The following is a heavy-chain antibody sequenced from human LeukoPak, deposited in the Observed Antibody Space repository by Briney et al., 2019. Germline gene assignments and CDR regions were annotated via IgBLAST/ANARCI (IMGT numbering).Heavy chain of an antibody. Sequence: GASVKVSCKASGYTFTSYDINWVRQATGQGLEWMGWMNPKSGNTGYAQKFQGRVTMTRNTSISTAYMELSSLRSEDTAVYYCARGPVYCSSTSCYTGFDYWGQGTLVTVSS. CDR3: ARGPVYCSSTSCYTGFDY. J-gene: IGHJ4*02. CDR2: MNPKSGNT. CDR1: GYTFTSYD. D-gene: IGHD2-2*02. V-gene: IGHV1-8*01.